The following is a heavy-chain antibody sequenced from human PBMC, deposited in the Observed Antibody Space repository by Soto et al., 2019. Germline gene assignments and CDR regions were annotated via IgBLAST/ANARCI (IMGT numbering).Heavy chain of an antibody. CDR1: GGTFSSYT. D-gene: IGHD3-9*01. Sequence: SVKVSCKASGGTFSSYTISWVRQAPGQGLEWKGWIIPILGIANYAQKFQGRVTITADKSTSTAYMELSSLRSEDTAVYYCARCSLTYYDILTGYDNNWFDPWGQGTLVTVSS. CDR2: IIPILGIA. CDR3: ARCSLTYYDILTGYDNNWFDP. V-gene: IGHV1-69*02. J-gene: IGHJ5*02.